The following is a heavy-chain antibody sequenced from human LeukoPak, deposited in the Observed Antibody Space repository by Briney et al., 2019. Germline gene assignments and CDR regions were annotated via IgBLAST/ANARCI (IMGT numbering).Heavy chain of an antibody. V-gene: IGHV4-61*02. CDR3: ARDRGNGDYGDYFDS. J-gene: IGHJ4*02. CDR2: IQTSGRV. Sequence: PSQTLSLTCSVSGGSVTSGPNYWNWIRRPAGKGLEWIGRIQTSGRVNYNPSLKSRVTVYLDTPKNLVSLQLTSVTAAGTAVYYCARDRGNGDYGDYFDSWGQGTQVTVSS. CDR1: GGSVTSGPNY. D-gene: IGHD4-17*01.